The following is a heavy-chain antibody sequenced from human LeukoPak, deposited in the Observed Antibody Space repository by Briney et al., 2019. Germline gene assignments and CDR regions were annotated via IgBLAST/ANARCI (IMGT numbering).Heavy chain of an antibody. J-gene: IGHJ4*02. Sequence: SETLSLTCAVYGGPFSGHYWRWIRQPPGKGLEWIGSIYYSGSTYYNPSLKSRVTISVDTSKNQFSLNLSSVTAADTAVYYCARRRFMTDAFDYWGQGTLVSVSS. CDR3: ARRRFMTDAFDY. CDR1: GGPFSGHY. D-gene: IGHD3-16*01. V-gene: IGHV4-34*01. CDR2: IYYSGST.